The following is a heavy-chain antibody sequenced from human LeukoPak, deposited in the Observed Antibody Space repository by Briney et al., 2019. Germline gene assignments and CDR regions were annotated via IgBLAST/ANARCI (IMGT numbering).Heavy chain of an antibody. J-gene: IGHJ6*02. CDR2: IDPSDSYT. CDR3: ARHDHYGSGSYWLYGMDV. Sequence: GESLKISCKGSGYSFTSYWISWVRQMPGKGREWMGRIDPSDSYTNYSPSFQGHVTISADKSISTAYLQWSSLKASDTAMYYCARHDHYGSGSYWLYGMDVWGQGTTVTVSS. V-gene: IGHV5-10-1*01. CDR1: GYSFTSYW. D-gene: IGHD3-10*01.